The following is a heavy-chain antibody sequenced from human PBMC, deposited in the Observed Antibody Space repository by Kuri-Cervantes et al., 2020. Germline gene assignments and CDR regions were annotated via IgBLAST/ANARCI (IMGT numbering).Heavy chain of an antibody. Sequence: GESLKISCAASGFTFSSYGMHWVRQAPGKGLEWVAVISYDGSNKYYADSVKGRFTISRDNSKNTLSLQMNSLRAEDMAVYYCAKDRSSGFGEPDYWGQGTLVTVSS. CDR1: GFTFSSYG. J-gene: IGHJ4*02. CDR2: ISYDGSNK. V-gene: IGHV3-30*18. CDR3: AKDRSSGFGEPDY. D-gene: IGHD3-10*01.